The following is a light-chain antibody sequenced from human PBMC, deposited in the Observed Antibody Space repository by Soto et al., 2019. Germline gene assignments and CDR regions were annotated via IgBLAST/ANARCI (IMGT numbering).Light chain of an antibody. CDR3: QQYGSSSIT. Sequence: EIVLTQSPGTLSSSPGERATLSCRASQSVSSSHLAWYQQKPGQAPRLLIYGASSRATGIPDRFSGSGSGTDFTLTISRLEPEDFAVYYCQQYGSSSITFGQGTRLEIK. CDR1: QSVSSSH. CDR2: GAS. V-gene: IGKV3-20*01. J-gene: IGKJ5*01.